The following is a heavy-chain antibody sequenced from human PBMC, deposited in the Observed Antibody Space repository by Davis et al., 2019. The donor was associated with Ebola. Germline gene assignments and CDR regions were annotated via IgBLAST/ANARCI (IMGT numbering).Heavy chain of an antibody. CDR2: FDPEDGET. CDR1: GYTLTELS. J-gene: IGHJ4*02. Sequence: ASVKVSCKVSGYTLTELSMHWVRQAPGKGLEWMGGFDPEDGETIYAQKFQGRVTMTEDTSTDTAYMELRSLRSDDTAVYYCARDKIIGATVTTFDYWGQGTLVTVSS. CDR3: ARDKIIGATVTTFDY. D-gene: IGHD4-17*01. V-gene: IGHV1-24*01.